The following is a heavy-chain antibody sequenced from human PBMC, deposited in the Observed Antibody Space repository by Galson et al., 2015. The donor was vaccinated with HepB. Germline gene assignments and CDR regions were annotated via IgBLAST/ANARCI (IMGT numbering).Heavy chain of an antibody. J-gene: IGHJ4*02. Sequence: SLRLSCAASGFTFDDYAMHWVRQAPGKGLEWVSGVTWNSGILGYADSVNGRFTISRDNARNSLYLQMKSLRADDTAVYYCAREGWLRAGYVDDWGQGTRVTVSS. D-gene: IGHD5-12*01. CDR2: VTWNSGIL. V-gene: IGHV3-9*01. CDR1: GFTFDDYA. CDR3: AREGWLRAGYVDD.